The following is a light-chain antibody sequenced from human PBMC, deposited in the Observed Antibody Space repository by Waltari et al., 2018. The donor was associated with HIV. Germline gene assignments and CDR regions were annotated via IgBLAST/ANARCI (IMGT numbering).Light chain of an antibody. Sequence: ETVITQSPGALSVSPGERVTLSCRASQSVSTNLAWYQQKPGQPPMLLIYGASARATDGPARFSGSGSGTEFNLTIAALRSEDLAVYFCQQYNSWPLTFGPGSKVNIK. CDR1: QSVSTN. J-gene: IGKJ3*01. CDR2: GAS. V-gene: IGKV3-15*01. CDR3: QQYNSWPLT.